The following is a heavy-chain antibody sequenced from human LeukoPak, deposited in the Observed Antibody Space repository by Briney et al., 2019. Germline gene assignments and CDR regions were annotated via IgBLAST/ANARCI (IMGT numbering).Heavy chain of an antibody. V-gene: IGHV1-69*13. J-gene: IGHJ3*02. CDR1: GGTFSSYA. CDR3: AREGEYYYDSSGVAFDI. Sequence: ASVKVSCKASGGTFSSYAISWVRQAPGQGLEWMGGIIPIFGTANYAQKFQGRATITADESTSTAYMELSSLRSEDTAVYYCAREGEYYYDSSGVAFDIWGQGTMVTVSS. D-gene: IGHD3-22*01. CDR2: IIPIFGTA.